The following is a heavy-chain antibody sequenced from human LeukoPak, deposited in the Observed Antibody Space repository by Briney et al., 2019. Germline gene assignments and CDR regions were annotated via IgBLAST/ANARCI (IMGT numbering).Heavy chain of an antibody. CDR3: ARGLYGMDV. J-gene: IGHJ6*02. CDR2: INEDGSVK. CDR1: GLSFSSYW. Sequence: GGSLRLSCAASGLSFSSYWISCVRQVPGKGLEWVAHINEDGSVKNYADSVKGRFTISRDNSRNSLYLQMNSLRAEDTAVYFCARGLYGMDVWGQGTTVTVSS. V-gene: IGHV3-7*05.